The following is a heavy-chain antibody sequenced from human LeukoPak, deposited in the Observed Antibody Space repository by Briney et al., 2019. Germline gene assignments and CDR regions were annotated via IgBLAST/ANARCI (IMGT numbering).Heavy chain of an antibody. J-gene: IGHJ4*02. D-gene: IGHD3-22*01. CDR3: AGGEWHYYEVY. Sequence: SSVNVSCKASGGTFSSYAISWVRQAPGQGLEWMGGIIPIFGTANYPQKFQGRVTNHADESTSKAYMELSSLRSEDTAVDYCAGGEWHYYEVYWGQGTLVTVSS. V-gene: IGHV1-69*13. CDR2: IIPIFGTA. CDR1: GGTFSSYA.